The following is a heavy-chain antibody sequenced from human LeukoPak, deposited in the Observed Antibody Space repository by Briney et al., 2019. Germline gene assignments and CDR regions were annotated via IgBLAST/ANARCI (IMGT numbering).Heavy chain of an antibody. V-gene: IGHV4-34*01. D-gene: IGHD3-3*01. CDR3: ARAWKPTYYDFWSAHYMDV. CDR1: GGSFSGYY. Sequence: SEALSLTCAVYGGSFSGYYWSWIRQPPGKGLEWIGEINHSGSTNYNPSLKSRVTISVDTSKNQFSLKLSSVAAADTAVYYCARAWKPTYYDFWSAHYMDVWGKGTTVTVSS. J-gene: IGHJ6*03. CDR2: INHSGST.